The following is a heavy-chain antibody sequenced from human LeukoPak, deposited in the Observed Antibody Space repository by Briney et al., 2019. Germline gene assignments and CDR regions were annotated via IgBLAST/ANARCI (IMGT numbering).Heavy chain of an antibody. CDR2: ITVSGDKT. CDR3: AKLNSGSYSYDAFDI. J-gene: IGHJ3*02. Sequence: PGGSLRVSCAASGFTFSSYAMSWVGQAPGKGLEGVSGITVSGDKTYCADSVKGRFTISRDNSKNTLYFQMNSLRDEDTAVYYCAKLNSGSYSYDAFDIWGQGTVVAVSS. D-gene: IGHD1-26*01. V-gene: IGHV3-23*01. CDR1: GFTFSSYA.